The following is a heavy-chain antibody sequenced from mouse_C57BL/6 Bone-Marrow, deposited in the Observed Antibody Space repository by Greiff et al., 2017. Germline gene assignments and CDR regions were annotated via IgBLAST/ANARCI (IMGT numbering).Heavy chain of an antibody. CDR2: IYPGDGDT. J-gene: IGHJ2*01. CDR1: GYAFRTYW. Sequence: VQLQQSGAELVKPGASVKISCKVSGYAFRTYWMNWVKQRPGKGLEWIGQIYPGDGDTNYNGKFKGKATLTADKSSSSLTSEDSAVYFCARDWDYFDYWGQGTTLTVSS. CDR3: ARDWDYFDY. D-gene: IGHD4-1*01. V-gene: IGHV1-80*01.